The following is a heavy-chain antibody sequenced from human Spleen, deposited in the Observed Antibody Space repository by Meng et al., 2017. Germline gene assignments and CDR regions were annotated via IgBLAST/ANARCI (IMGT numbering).Heavy chain of an antibody. D-gene: IGHD3-10*02. CDR2: IYHSGTT. CDR3: ARLRLFHFFDY. CDR1: GYSITGSYN. V-gene: IGHV4-38-2*01. J-gene: IGHJ4*02. Sequence: SETLSLTCAVSGYSITGSYNWGWIRQYPGKGLEWIGSIYHSGTTNYNPSLKSRVTMSVDESKNQFSLKLTSVTAADTAVYYCARLRLFHFFDYWGQGALVTVSS.